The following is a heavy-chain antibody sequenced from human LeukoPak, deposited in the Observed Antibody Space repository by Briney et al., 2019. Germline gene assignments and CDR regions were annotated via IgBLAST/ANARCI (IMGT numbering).Heavy chain of an antibody. D-gene: IGHD3-10*01. Sequence: SETLSLTCAVYGGSFSGYYWSWIRQPPGKGLEWIGEINHSGSTNYNPSLKSRVTISVDTSKNQFSLKLSSVTAADTAVYYCARNVLLWFGEANHFDYWGQGTLVTVSS. CDR2: INHSGST. CDR1: GGSFSGYY. CDR3: ARNVLLWFGEANHFDY. J-gene: IGHJ4*02. V-gene: IGHV4-34*01.